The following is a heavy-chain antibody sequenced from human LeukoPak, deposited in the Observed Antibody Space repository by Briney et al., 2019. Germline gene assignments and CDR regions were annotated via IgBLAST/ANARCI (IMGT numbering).Heavy chain of an antibody. D-gene: IGHD6-13*01. CDR2: ISGSGGST. Sequence: GGSLRLSCAASGFTFSSYAMSWVRQAPGKGLEWVSAISGSGGSTYYADSVKGRFTISRDNSKNTLYLQMNSLRAEDTAVYYCARQRCSSSWYRACYFDYWGQGTLVTVSS. CDR1: GFTFSSYA. V-gene: IGHV3-23*01. J-gene: IGHJ4*02. CDR3: ARQRCSSSWYRACYFDY.